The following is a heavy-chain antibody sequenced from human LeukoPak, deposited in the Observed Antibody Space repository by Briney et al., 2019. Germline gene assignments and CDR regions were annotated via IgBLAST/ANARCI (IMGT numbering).Heavy chain of an antibody. J-gene: IGHJ3*02. CDR3: ARALYDFWSGFLDDAFDI. Sequence: KSSETLPLTCAVYGGSFSGYYWSWIRQPPGKGLEWIGEINHSGSTNYNPSLKSRVTISVDTSKNQFSLKLSSVTAADTAVYYCARALYDFWSGFLDDAFDIWGQGTMVTVSS. CDR2: INHSGST. CDR1: GGSFSGYY. D-gene: IGHD3-3*01. V-gene: IGHV4-34*01.